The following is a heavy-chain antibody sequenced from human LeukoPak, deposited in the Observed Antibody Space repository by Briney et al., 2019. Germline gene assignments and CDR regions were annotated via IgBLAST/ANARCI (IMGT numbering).Heavy chain of an antibody. D-gene: IGHD3-16*01. CDR1: GFTLSSYG. J-gene: IGHJ5*02. CDR2: ISGSGGGT. V-gene: IGHV3-23*01. Sequence: PGGSLRLSCAASGFTLSSYGMNWVRQAPGKGLEWVSGISGSGGGTYYADSVKGRFTISRDNSKNTLYLQMNSLRAEDTAVYYCAKDDNYIRFLSWGQGTLATVSS. CDR3: AKDDNYIRFLS.